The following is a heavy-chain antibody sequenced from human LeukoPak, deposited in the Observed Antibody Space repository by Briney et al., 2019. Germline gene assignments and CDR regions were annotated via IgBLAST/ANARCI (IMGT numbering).Heavy chain of an antibody. CDR3: ARHGNGEDFDY. J-gene: IGHJ4*02. CDR2: IYYSGST. Sequence: SETLSLTCTVSGGSISSSSYYWGWIRQPPGKGLEWIGSIYYSGSTYYNPSLKSRVTISVDTSKNQFSLKLSSVTAADTAVHYCARHGNGEDFDYWGQGTLVTVSS. V-gene: IGHV4-39*01. D-gene: IGHD4-17*01. CDR1: GGSISSSSYY.